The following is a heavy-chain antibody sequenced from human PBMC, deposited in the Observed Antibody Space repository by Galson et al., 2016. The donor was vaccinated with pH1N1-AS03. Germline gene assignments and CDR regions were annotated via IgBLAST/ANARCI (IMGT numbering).Heavy chain of an antibody. D-gene: IGHD2-2*01. Sequence: SLRLSCAASGFTFSMSYIHWVRQAPGKGLEWVSRISNDGRNVRYADFVKGRFAVSRDNAKNTVVLQMNRLRADDTAVYFCARRNPNPNFAIWYQHDYGMDVWGQGTTVTVSS. CDR1: GFTFSMSY. V-gene: IGHV3-74*01. CDR3: ARRNPNPNFAIWYQHDYGMDV. J-gene: IGHJ6*02. CDR2: ISNDGRNV.